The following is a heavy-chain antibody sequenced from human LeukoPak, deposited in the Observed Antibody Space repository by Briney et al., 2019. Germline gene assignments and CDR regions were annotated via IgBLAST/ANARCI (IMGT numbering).Heavy chain of an antibody. Sequence: PGGSLRLSCAVSGFSMSSYSMNWVRQAPGKGLEWVSYISESSDTIYYADSVKGRFTISRDNAKNSLYLQMNSLRVEDTAVYYCAMRFDFWGQGTLVTVSS. CDR2: ISESSDTI. J-gene: IGHJ4*02. CDR1: GFSMSSYS. V-gene: IGHV3-48*01. CDR3: AMRFDF.